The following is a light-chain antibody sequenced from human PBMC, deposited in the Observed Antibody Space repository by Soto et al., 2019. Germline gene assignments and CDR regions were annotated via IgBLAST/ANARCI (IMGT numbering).Light chain of an antibody. CDR2: EVS. V-gene: IGLV2-14*01. CDR3: SSCTSSSTPL. Sequence: QSALTQPASVSGSPGQSITISCTGTSSDVGGYNYVSWYQQHPGKAPKLMIYEVSNRPSGVSNRFSGSKSGNTASLTISGLQAEDEADYYCSSCTSSSTPLFGGGTKVTVL. J-gene: IGLJ2*01. CDR1: SSDVGGYNY.